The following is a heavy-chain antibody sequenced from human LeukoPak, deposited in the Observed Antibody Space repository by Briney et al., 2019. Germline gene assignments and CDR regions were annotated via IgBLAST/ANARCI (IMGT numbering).Heavy chain of an antibody. J-gene: IGHJ6*03. Sequence: SETLSLTCTVSGGSISSYYWSWIRQPPGEGLEWIGYIYYSGSTNYNPSLKSRVTISVDTSKNQFSLKLSSVTAADTAVYYCARYSMVRGVIMGYYYMDVWGKGTTVTISS. CDR3: ARYSMVRGVIMGYYYMDV. V-gene: IGHV4-59*01. D-gene: IGHD3-10*01. CDR2: IYYSGST. CDR1: GGSISSYY.